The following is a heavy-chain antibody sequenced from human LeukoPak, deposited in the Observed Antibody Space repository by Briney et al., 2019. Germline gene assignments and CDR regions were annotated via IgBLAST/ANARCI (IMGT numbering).Heavy chain of an antibody. CDR3: AKDPGVVPAHYFDY. Sequence: TLRLSCAASGFTFTSYAMNWVRQAPGKGLEWVSATGSTGVSTFYADSVKGRFTVSRDNSKDTLSLQMNSLRAEDTAVYYCAKDPGVVPAHYFDYWGQGILVTVSS. J-gene: IGHJ4*02. D-gene: IGHD2-2*01. CDR2: TGSTGVST. CDR1: GFTFTSYA. V-gene: IGHV3-23*01.